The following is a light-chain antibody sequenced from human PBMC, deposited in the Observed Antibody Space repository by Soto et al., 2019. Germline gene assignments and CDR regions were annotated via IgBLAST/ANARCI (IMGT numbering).Light chain of an antibody. CDR2: EVS. V-gene: IGLV2-14*01. CDR3: SSYTSSSTLYV. Sequence: SVLTQPASVSGSAGQSITISCTGTSSDVGGYNYVSWYQQHPGKAPKLMIYEVSNRPSGVSNRFSGSKSGNTASLTISGLQAEDEADYYCSSYTSSSTLYVFGTGTKATVL. CDR1: SSDVGGYNY. J-gene: IGLJ1*01.